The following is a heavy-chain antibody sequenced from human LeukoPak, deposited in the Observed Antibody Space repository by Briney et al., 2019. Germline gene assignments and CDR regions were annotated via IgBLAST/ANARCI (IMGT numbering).Heavy chain of an antibody. D-gene: IGHD3-22*01. CDR1: GYTFTGYY. Sequence: ASVKVSCKASGYTFTGYYMHWARQAPGQGLEWMGWINPNSGGTNYAQKFQGRVTITADESTSTAYMELSSLRSEDTAVYYCTRDLGSYYDSSGRRFDPWGQGTLVTVSS. CDR3: TRDLGSYYDSSGRRFDP. V-gene: IGHV1-2*02. J-gene: IGHJ5*02. CDR2: INPNSGGT.